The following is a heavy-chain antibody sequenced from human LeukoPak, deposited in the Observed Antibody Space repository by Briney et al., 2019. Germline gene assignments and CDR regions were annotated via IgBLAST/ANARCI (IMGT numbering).Heavy chain of an antibody. Sequence: QPGGSLRLSCAASGFTFSSYAMHWVRQAPGKGLEWVAVISYDGSNKYYADSVKGRFTISRDNSKNTLYLQMNSLRAEDTAVYYCARDRAIIVMDYWGQGTLVTVSS. CDR1: GFTFSSYA. J-gene: IGHJ4*02. D-gene: IGHD2-8*01. V-gene: IGHV3-30*04. CDR3: ARDRAIIVMDY. CDR2: ISYDGSNK.